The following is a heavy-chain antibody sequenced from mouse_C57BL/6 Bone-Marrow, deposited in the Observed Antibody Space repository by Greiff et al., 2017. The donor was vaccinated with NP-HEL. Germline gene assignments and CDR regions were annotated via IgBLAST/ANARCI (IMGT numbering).Heavy chain of an antibody. V-gene: IGHV3-5*01. CDR1: GISITTGNNR. CDR2: IRYSGTI. J-gene: IGHJ4*01. CDR3: ARGSSYAMDY. D-gene: IGHD1-1*01. Sequence: VQLKESGPGLVKPSQTVFLTCTVTGISITTGNNRWSWMRQGPGNKLKWIGYIRYSGTINNKPSLRRRTTITNNTPKNQFFLGMNSLTAEDTATYYCARGSSYAMDYWGQGTSVTVSS.